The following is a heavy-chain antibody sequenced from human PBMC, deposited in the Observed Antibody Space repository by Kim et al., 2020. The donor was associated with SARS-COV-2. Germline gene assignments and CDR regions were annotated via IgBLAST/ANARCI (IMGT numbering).Heavy chain of an antibody. V-gene: IGHV1-46*01. CDR3: EREPHRAAEGGGPFDP. CDR2: IDPGDGST. J-gene: IGHJ5*02. D-gene: IGHD6-13*01. CDR1: GYTFTTYY. Sequence: ASVKVSCKASGYTFTTYYLHWVRQAPGQGLEWVGVIDPGDGSTPYAQKFKGRLTMTRDTSTTTVYMELSSLSFEDTAVYYCEREPHRAAEGGGPFDPWGQGTRVTVSS.